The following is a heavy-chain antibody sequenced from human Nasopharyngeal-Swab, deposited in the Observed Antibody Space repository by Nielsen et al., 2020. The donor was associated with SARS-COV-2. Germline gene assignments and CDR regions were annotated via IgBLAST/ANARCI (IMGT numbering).Heavy chain of an antibody. D-gene: IGHD5-18*01. Sequence: GESLKISCTASGFTFGDYAMSWVRQAPGKGPEWVGFIRSKAYGGTTEYAASVKGRFTISRDDSKSIAYLQMNSLKTEDTAVYYCTREEGQLWSKYYFDYWGQGTLVTVSS. CDR3: TREEGQLWSKYYFDY. CDR2: IRSKAYGGTT. V-gene: IGHV3-49*04. CDR1: GFTFGDYA. J-gene: IGHJ4*02.